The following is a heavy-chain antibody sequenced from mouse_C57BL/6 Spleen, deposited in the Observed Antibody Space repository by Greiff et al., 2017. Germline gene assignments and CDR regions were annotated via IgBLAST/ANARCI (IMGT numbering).Heavy chain of an antibody. V-gene: IGHV1-39*01. CDR2: INPNYGTT. Sequence: VQLQQSGPELVKPGASVKISCKASGYSFTDYNMNWVKQSNGKSLEWIGVINPNYGTTSYNQKFKGKATLTVDQSSSTAYMQLNSLTSEASAVYYRAREGGDGYYVYFDYWGQGTTLTVSS. CDR3: AREGGDGYYVYFDY. CDR1: GYSFTDYN. D-gene: IGHD2-3*01. J-gene: IGHJ2*01.